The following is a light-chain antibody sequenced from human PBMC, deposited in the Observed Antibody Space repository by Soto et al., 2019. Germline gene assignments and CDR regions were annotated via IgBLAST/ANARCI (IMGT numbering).Light chain of an antibody. CDR3: SAWDDNIYGPV. J-gene: IGLJ2*01. CDR1: SSDIGSNP. CDR2: RDN. V-gene: IGLV1-44*01. Sequence: QSVLTQPPSASGTPGQRVAISCSGGSSDIGSNPVNWYLHLPGAAPKLLIYRDNQRPSGVPDRFSGSKSGTSASLTISGLQSEDEADDFCSAWDDNIYGPVFGGGTKLTVL.